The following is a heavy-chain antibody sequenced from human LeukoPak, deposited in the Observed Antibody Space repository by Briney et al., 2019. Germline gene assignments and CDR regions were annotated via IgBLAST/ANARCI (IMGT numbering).Heavy chain of an antibody. Sequence: SETLSLTCTVSGGSISSYYWSWIRQPPGKGLEWIGYIYHSGGTYYNPSLESRLTISVDTSKNQFSLRLSSVTAADTAVYYCARETYSSGWYLDYWGQGTLVTVSS. CDR1: GGSISSYY. V-gene: IGHV4-59*06. CDR3: ARETYSSGWYLDY. J-gene: IGHJ4*02. D-gene: IGHD6-19*01. CDR2: IYHSGGT.